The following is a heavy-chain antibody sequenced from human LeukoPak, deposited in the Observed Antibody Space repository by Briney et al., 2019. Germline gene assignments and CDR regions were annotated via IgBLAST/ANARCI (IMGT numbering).Heavy chain of an antibody. Sequence: KPSETLSLTCTVSGGSMTSNTYYWGWIRQPPGKGLEWIGSIYYSGSTYYNSSLKSRVTISVDTSKNQFSLKLSSVTAADTAVYYCARDRLDIVVFPPSKQRRYMDVWGKGTTVTVSS. CDR3: ARDRLDIVVFPPSKQRRYMDV. D-gene: IGHD2-15*01. V-gene: IGHV4-39*07. CDR1: GGSMTSNTYY. CDR2: IYYSGST. J-gene: IGHJ6*03.